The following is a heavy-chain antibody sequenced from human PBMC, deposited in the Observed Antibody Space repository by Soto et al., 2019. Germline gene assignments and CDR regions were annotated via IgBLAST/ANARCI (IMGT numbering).Heavy chain of an antibody. CDR3: ARSFYHWRSGWEYYFDY. D-gene: IGHD6-19*01. CDR2: ISAYNGNT. CDR1: GYTFTSYG. J-gene: IGHJ4*02. Sequence: GASVKVSCKASGYTFTSYGISWVRQAPGQGLEWMGWISAYNGNTNYAQKLQGRVTMTTDTSTSTAYMELRSLRSDDTAVYYCARSFYHWRSGWEYYFDYWGQGTLVTVSS. V-gene: IGHV1-18*01.